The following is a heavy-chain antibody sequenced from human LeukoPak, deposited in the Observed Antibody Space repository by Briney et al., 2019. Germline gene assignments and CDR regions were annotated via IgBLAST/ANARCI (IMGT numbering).Heavy chain of an antibody. J-gene: IGHJ5*02. V-gene: IGHV1-69*01. D-gene: IGHD5-18*01. CDR2: IIPIFGTA. Sequence: SVKVSCKASGGTFSSYAISWVRQAPGQGLEWMGGIIPIFGTANYAQKFQGRVTITADESTSTAYMELSSLRSEDTAVYFCARSNPDGGYSYGTYYAWFDPWGQGTLVTVSS. CDR1: GGTFSSYA. CDR3: ARSNPDGGYSYGTYYAWFDP.